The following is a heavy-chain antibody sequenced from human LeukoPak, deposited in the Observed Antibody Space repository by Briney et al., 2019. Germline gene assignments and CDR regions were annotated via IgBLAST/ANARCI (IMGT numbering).Heavy chain of an antibody. V-gene: IGHV3-30*09. CDR1: GFSFSTYT. CDR3: AGEGITKNPTSSFDY. J-gene: IGHJ4*02. Sequence: GGSLRLSCAASGFSFSTYTLHWVRQAPGKGLEWVALISSDGRVQSYADSVKGRFAISRDDSKDTMYVQMNSLRGEDTAVYYCAGEGITKNPTSSFDYWGQGTLVTVSS. D-gene: IGHD1-14*01. CDR2: ISSDGRVQ.